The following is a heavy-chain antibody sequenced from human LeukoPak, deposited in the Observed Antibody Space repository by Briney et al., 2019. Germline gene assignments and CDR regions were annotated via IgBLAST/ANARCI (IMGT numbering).Heavy chain of an antibody. Sequence: ASVKVSCKASGYTFTGYYMHWVRRAPGQGLEWMGWINPNSGGTNYAQKFQGWVTMTRDTSISTAYMELSRLRSDDTAVYYCARVHSGYDWVGAFDIWGQGTMVTVSS. CDR3: ARVHSGYDWVGAFDI. D-gene: IGHD5-12*01. CDR2: INPNSGGT. V-gene: IGHV1-2*04. CDR1: GYTFTGYY. J-gene: IGHJ3*02.